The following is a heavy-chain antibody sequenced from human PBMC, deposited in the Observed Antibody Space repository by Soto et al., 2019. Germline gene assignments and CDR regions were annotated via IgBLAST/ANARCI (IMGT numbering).Heavy chain of an antibody. CDR1: GFTFRDYA. D-gene: IGHD6-6*01. V-gene: IGHV3-30-3*01. Sequence: QVQLVESGGGVVQPGRSLRLSCAASGFTFRDYAMHWVRQAPGNGLEWVTLISSDATNKYLADSVKGRFTISRDNSKNTLYLQMNSLRVEATCLYYCARQGMAARKYHSTDLDVWGQGTTVIV. CDR2: ISSDATNK. CDR3: ARQGMAARKYHSTDLDV. J-gene: IGHJ6*02.